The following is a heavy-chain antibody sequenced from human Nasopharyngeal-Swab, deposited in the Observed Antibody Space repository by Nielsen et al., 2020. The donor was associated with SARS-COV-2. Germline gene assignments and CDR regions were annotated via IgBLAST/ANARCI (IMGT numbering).Heavy chain of an antibody. D-gene: IGHD3-22*01. CDR3: ARGHRSISMIVVVIATAHFYFDS. Sequence: SETLSLTCAVYGGSFSGYYWSWIRQPPGKGLEWIGEINHSGTTSYNPSLKSRVTISSDTSKNQFSLKLSSVTAADTAVYYCARGHRSISMIVVVIATAHFYFDSWGRGTLVTDTS. J-gene: IGHJ4*02. CDR2: INHSGTT. CDR1: GGSFSGYY. V-gene: IGHV4-34*01.